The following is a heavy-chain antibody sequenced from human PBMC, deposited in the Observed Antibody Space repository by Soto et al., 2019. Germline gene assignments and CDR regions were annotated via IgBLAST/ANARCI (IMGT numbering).Heavy chain of an antibody. V-gene: IGHV1-69*02. D-gene: IGHD1-26*01. J-gene: IGHJ3*02. CDR2: IIPILGIA. CDR1: GGTFSSYT. CDR3: ARVRGSYGHDI. Sequence: QVQLVQSGAEVKKPGSSVKVSCKASGGTFSSYTISWVRQAPGQGLEWMGRIIPILGIANYAQKFQGRVTITADKSTSTAHMELSSLRSEDTAVYSCARVRGSYGHDIWGQGTMVTVSS.